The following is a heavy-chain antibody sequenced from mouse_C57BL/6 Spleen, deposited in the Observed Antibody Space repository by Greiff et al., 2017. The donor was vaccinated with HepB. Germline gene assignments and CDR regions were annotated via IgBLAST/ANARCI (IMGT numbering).Heavy chain of an antibody. CDR2: INPNNGGT. CDR1: GYTFTDYY. Sequence: EVQLQQSGPELVKPGASVKISCKASGYTFTDYYMNWVKQSHGKSLEWIGDINPNNGGTSYNQKFKGKATLTVDKSSSTAYMELRSLTSEDSAVYYCAREGALITTVVGYFDYWGQGTTLTVSS. J-gene: IGHJ2*01. V-gene: IGHV1-26*01. D-gene: IGHD1-1*01. CDR3: AREGALITTVVGYFDY.